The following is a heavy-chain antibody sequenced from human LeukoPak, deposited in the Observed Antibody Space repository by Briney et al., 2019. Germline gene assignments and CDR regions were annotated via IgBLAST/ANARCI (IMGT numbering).Heavy chain of an antibody. V-gene: IGHV3-7*01. J-gene: IGHJ3*01. CDR2: IKEDGSEE. Sequence: LAGGSLRLSCAASGFIFSDYHMSWIRQAPGKGLECVANIKEDGSEEYYVDSVKGRFSISRDNAKNSLYLQMNSLRAEDTAVYYCARDWLAGNPYHAFDLWGKGTMITVSS. CDR3: ARDWLAGNPYHAFDL. CDR1: GFIFSDYH. D-gene: IGHD3-22*01.